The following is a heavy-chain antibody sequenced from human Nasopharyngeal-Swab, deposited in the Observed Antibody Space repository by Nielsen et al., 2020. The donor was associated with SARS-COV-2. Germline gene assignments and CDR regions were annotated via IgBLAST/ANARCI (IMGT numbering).Heavy chain of an antibody. CDR3: ASLDVATFKPDY. J-gene: IGHJ4*02. CDR2: IDSDGSST. D-gene: IGHD5-12*01. Sequence: VRQAPGKGLVWVSRIDSDGSSTSYADSVKGRFTISRDNAKNTLYLQMNSLRAEDTAVYYCASLDVATFKPDYWGQGTLVTVSS. V-gene: IGHV3-74*01.